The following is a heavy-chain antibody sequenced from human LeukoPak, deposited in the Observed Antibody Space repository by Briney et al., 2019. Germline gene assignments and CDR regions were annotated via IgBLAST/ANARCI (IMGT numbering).Heavy chain of an antibody. CDR1: GYTFTSYA. Sequence: ASVKVSCKASGYTFTSYAMHWVRQAPGQRLEWMGWINAGNGNTKYSQKFQGRVTITRDTSASTAYMELSSLRSEDTAVYYCARDRWYYGSGSPNDYWGQGTLVTVPS. CDR2: INAGNGNT. J-gene: IGHJ4*02. CDR3: ARDRWYYGSGSPNDY. D-gene: IGHD3-10*01. V-gene: IGHV1-3*01.